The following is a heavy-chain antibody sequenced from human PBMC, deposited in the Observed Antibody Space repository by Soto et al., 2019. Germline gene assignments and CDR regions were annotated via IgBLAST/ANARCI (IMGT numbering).Heavy chain of an antibody. CDR3: ARPLKTTVTWYYCDMAV. CDR2: IIPMFGTA. J-gene: IGHJ6*02. Sequence: QVQLVQSGAEVKKPGSSVKVSCKASGGTFSSLGMSWVRQAPGQGLEWMGGIIPMFGTANYAQKFQGRVTITRDEAPGTAYMELGSVRSEDTAVYYCARPLKTTVTWYYCDMAVWGQGTTVTVSS. V-gene: IGHV1-69*05. CDR1: GGTFSSLG. D-gene: IGHD4-17*01.